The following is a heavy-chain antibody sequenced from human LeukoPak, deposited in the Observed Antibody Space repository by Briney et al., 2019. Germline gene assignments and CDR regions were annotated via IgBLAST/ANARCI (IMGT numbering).Heavy chain of an antibody. J-gene: IGHJ4*02. Sequence: PSETLSLTCTVSGGSISSSSYYWSWIRQPPGKGLEWIGYIYYSGSTNYNPSLKSRVTISVDTSKNQFSLKLSSVTAADTAVYYCARVQVQYYYDSSGYSMDYWGQGTLVTVSS. CDR1: GGSISSSSYY. CDR2: IYYSGST. D-gene: IGHD3-22*01. V-gene: IGHV4-61*01. CDR3: ARVQVQYYYDSSGYSMDY.